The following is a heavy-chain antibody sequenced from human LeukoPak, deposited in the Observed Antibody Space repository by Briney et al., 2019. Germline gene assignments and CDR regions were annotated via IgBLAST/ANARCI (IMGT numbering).Heavy chain of an antibody. J-gene: IGHJ4*02. V-gene: IGHV3-53*01. CDR1: GFTVSSNY. Sequence: GGSLRLSCTASGFTVSSNYMSWVRQAPGKGLEWVSIIYSGGSTYYADSVNGRFAISRDNSKNTLYLQMDSLRAEDTAIYYCVKLSGGNCYSPFEYWGQGTLVTVSS. D-gene: IGHD2-15*01. CDR3: VKLSGGNCYSPFEY. CDR2: IYSGGST.